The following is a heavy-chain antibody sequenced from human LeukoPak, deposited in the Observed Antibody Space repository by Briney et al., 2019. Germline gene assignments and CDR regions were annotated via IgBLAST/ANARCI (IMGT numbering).Heavy chain of an antibody. D-gene: IGHD3-10*01. V-gene: IGHV3-73*01. CDR1: GLTFSGSA. CDR2: IRSKANSYAR. CDR3: ARAPIVRGVITHFDY. Sequence: GGSLRLSCAASGLTFSGSAMHWVRQASGKGLEWVGRIRSKANSYARAYAASVKGRFIISRDDSKNTAHLQMHSLRDEDTAVYFCARAPIVRGVITHFDYWGQGTLVSVSS. J-gene: IGHJ4*02.